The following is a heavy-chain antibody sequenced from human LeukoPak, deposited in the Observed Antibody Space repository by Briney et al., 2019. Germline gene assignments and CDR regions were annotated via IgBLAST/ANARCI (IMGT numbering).Heavy chain of an antibody. CDR1: GYTFTSYD. D-gene: IGHD3-3*01. Sequence: ASVKVSCKASGYTFTSYDINWVRQAPGQGLEWMGWINPNSGGTNYAQKFQGRVTMTRDTSISTAYMELSRLRSDDTAVYYCARGIYDFWSGYIGDPWGQGTLVTVSS. CDR2: INPNSGGT. J-gene: IGHJ5*02. V-gene: IGHV1-2*02. CDR3: ARGIYDFWSGYIGDP.